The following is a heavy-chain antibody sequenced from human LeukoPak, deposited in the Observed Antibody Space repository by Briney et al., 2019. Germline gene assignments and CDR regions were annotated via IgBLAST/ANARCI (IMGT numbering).Heavy chain of an antibody. Sequence: GGSLRLSCAASGFTVSSNYMSGVRRAPGKGLEGVSVIYSGGSTNYADSVKGRFTISRDNSKHTLYLQMNSLRAEDSAVYYCARAARQLDDAFDIWGQGTMVTVSS. CDR2: IYSGGST. J-gene: IGHJ3*02. CDR1: GFTVSSNY. V-gene: IGHV3-53*01. D-gene: IGHD6-6*01. CDR3: ARAARQLDDAFDI.